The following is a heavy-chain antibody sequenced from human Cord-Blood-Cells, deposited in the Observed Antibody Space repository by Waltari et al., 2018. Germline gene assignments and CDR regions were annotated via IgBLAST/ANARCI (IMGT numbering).Heavy chain of an antibody. CDR1: GGSISSYY. CDR2: IYYSGST. CDR3: ARVTQGWSWGWGYFDY. J-gene: IGHJ4*02. V-gene: IGHV4-59*01. Sequence: QVQLQESGPGLVKPSETLSLTCTVSGGSISSYYWSWIRQPPGKGLEWIGYIYYSGSTHYHPPLKSRVTISVDTSKNQFSLKLSSVTAADTAVYYCARVTQGWSWGWGYFDYWGQGTLVTVSS. D-gene: IGHD7-27*01.